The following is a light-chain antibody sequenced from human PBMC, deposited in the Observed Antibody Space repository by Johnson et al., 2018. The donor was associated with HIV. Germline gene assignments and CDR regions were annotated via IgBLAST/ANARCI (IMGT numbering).Light chain of an antibody. Sequence: QSILTQPPSVSAAPGQKVTISCSGSTSNIGNNYVSWYQQLPGTAPKLLIYENIKRPSGIPDRFSGSKSGTSATLGITGLLTGDEADYYCGTWDGSLSVSFFGTGTKVTVL. J-gene: IGLJ1*01. CDR1: TSNIGNNY. CDR3: GTWDGSLSVSF. V-gene: IGLV1-51*02. CDR2: ENI.